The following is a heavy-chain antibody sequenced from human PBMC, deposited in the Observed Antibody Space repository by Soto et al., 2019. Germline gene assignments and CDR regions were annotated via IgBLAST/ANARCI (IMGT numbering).Heavy chain of an antibody. V-gene: IGHV3-15*01. CDR1: GFTFIYAW. D-gene: IGHD3-3*01. J-gene: IGHJ4*02. Sequence: EVQVVETGGGLVKPGESLRLSCAASGFTFIYAWMTWVRQAPGKGLGWVGRIRSKTSGGIRDYAAPVKGRFTISRDESTNTVYLQMNSLKTEDTAVYYCVIDISESGVGELDHWGQGTQVTVSS. CDR3: VIDISESGVGELDH. CDR2: IRSKTSGGIR.